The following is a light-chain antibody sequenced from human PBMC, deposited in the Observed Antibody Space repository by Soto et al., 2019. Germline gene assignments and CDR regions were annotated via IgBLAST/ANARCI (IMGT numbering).Light chain of an antibody. CDR1: SSDVGGYDY. J-gene: IGLJ2*01. CDR2: AVT. V-gene: IGLV2-14*01. CDR3: TSYSSGSTLVL. Sequence: QSVLTQPASVSGSPGQSITISCTGTSSDVGGYDYVSWYQQQTGKAPRLMIYAVTNRPSGVSNRFSGFKSGNTASLTISGLQAEDEADYYCTSYSSGSTLVLFGGGTKVTVL.